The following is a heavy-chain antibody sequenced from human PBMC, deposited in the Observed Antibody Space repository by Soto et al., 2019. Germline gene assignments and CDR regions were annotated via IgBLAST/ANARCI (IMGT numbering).Heavy chain of an antibody. Sequence: PVGSLRLSCAASGFTFSNYWMSWVRQAPGKGLEWVANIKQDGSHKFYVDSVKGRFTMSRDNGKNSLYLQMSSLRAEDTAVYYCARGSSVYDSSGYGFDYWGQGSLVTVSS. V-gene: IGHV3-7*01. CDR2: IKQDGSHK. J-gene: IGHJ4*02. D-gene: IGHD3-22*01. CDR3: ARGSSVYDSSGYGFDY. CDR1: GFTFSNYW.